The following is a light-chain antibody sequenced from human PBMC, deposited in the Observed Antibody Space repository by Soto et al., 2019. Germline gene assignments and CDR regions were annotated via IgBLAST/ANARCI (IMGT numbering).Light chain of an antibody. Sequence: DIVLTQSPGTLSLSPGERATLSCRASQSVSSNYLAWYQQKPGQAPRLLIHGASTSATGVPYRFSGSGSGTDFTLTISRLQPEDFAVYHCQQYGSLSWTFGQGTKGEIK. V-gene: IGKV3-20*01. J-gene: IGKJ1*01. CDR3: QQYGSLSWT. CDR2: GAS. CDR1: QSVSSNY.